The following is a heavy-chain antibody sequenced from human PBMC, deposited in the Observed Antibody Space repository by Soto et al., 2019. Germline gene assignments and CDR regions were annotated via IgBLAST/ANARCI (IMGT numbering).Heavy chain of an antibody. CDR2: INHRGSL. D-gene: IGHD1-1*01. Sequence: NPSETLSLTSTVTGGSMTSGDQYWTWIRHRPGEGLEWFGYINHRGSLYYNPSLKSRVSMSVDTSKNQFSPNLSSVTAADTAVYYCARELPQRQGRNMDVWGQGTTVTVSS. CDR1: GGSMTSGDQY. J-gene: IGHJ6*02. CDR3: ARELPQRQGRNMDV. V-gene: IGHV4-31*03.